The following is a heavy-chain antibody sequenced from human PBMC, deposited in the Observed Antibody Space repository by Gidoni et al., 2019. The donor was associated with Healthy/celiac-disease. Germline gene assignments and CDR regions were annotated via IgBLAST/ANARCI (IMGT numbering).Heavy chain of an antibody. V-gene: IGHV1-18*04. CDR1: GYTFTSYG. J-gene: IGHJ3*02. CDR3: ARDTGIWLWELHDAFDI. CDR2: ISAYNGNT. D-gene: IGHD1-26*01. Sequence: QVQLVQSGAEVKKPGASVKVSCKASGYTFTSYGISWVRQAPGQGLEWMGWISAYNGNTNYAQKLQGRVTMTTDTSTSTAYMELRSLRSDDTAVYYCARDTGIWLWELHDAFDIWGQGTMVTVSS.